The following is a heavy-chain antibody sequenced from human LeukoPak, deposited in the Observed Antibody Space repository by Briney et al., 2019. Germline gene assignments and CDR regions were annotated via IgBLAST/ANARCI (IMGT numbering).Heavy chain of an antibody. CDR1: GFTFSSYS. J-gene: IGHJ4*02. CDR3: ASGEGEDVFDY. CDR2: ISSSSSYI. D-gene: IGHD3-16*01. Sequence: GGSLRLSCAASGFTFSSYSMNWVRQAPGKGLEWVSSISSSSSYIYYADSGKGRFTISRDNAKNSLYLQMNSLRAEDTAVYYCASGEGEDVFDYWGQGTLVTVSS. V-gene: IGHV3-21*01.